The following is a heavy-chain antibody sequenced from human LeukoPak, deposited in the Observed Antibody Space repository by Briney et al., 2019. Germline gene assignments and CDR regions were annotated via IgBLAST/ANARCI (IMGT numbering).Heavy chain of an antibody. D-gene: IGHD2-2*01. CDR2: INPNSGGT. J-gene: IGHJ3*02. CDR3: ARPIVVVPAANDAFDI. Sequence: ASVKVSCKASGYTFTGYYMHWVRQAPGQGLEWMGWINPNSGGTNYAQKFQGRVTMTRDTSISTAYMELSRLRSDDTAVYYCARPIVVVPAANDAFDIWGQGTMVTVSS. CDR1: GYTFTGYY. V-gene: IGHV1-2*02.